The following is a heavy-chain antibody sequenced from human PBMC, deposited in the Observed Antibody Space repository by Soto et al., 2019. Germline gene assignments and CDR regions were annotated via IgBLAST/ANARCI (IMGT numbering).Heavy chain of an antibody. CDR3: ARHPRYCSSTSCYGRAWFDP. Sequence: SETLSLTCTVSGGSISSSSYYWGWIRQPPGKGLEWIGSIYYSGSTYYNPSLKSRVTISVDTSKNQFSLKLSSVTAADTAEYYCARHPRYCSSTSCYGRAWFDPWGQGTLVTVSS. J-gene: IGHJ5*02. CDR1: GGSISSSSYY. D-gene: IGHD2-2*01. V-gene: IGHV4-39*01. CDR2: IYYSGST.